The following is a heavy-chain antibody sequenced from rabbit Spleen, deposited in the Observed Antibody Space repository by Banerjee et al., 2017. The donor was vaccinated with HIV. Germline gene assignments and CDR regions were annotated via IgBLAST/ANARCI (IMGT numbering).Heavy chain of an antibody. CDR3: ARNYVNAFDP. J-gene: IGHJ2*01. CDR1: GFSFSNKDV. D-gene: IGHD1-1*01. CDR2: IDTNDGDT. Sequence: QEQLVESGGGLVKPEGSLKLSCKASGFSFSNKDVMCWVRQAPGKGLEWIACIDTNDGDTDYANWPKGRFTISKTSSTTVTLQMTSLTAADTATYFCARNYVNAFDPWGPGTLVTVS. V-gene: IGHV1S45*01.